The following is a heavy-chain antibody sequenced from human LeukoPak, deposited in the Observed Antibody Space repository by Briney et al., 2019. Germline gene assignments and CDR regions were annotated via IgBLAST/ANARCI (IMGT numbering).Heavy chain of an antibody. Sequence: GGSLRLSCAASGFTFSTYGMHWVRQAPGKGLEWVAVIWSDGNNRFYADSVKGRFTFSRDNSKNTLSLQMNSLRAEDTAVYYCVKERSPFDTFDIWGQGTMVTVSS. J-gene: IGHJ3*02. V-gene: IGHV3-33*06. CDR2: IWSDGNNR. CDR1: GFTFSTYG. CDR3: VKERSPFDTFDI.